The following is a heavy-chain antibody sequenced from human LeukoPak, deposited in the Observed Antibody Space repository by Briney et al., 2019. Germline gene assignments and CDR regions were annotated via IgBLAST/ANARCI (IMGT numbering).Heavy chain of an antibody. Sequence: SETLSLTCTVSGGSISSSSYYWGWIRRPPGKGLEWIGSIYYSGSTYYNPSLKSRVTISVDTSKNQFSLKLSSVTAADTAVYYCARDTAGQWLVRRPFDYWGQGTLVTVSS. D-gene: IGHD6-19*01. CDR2: IYYSGST. CDR3: ARDTAGQWLVRRPFDY. V-gene: IGHV4-39*07. J-gene: IGHJ4*02. CDR1: GGSISSSSYY.